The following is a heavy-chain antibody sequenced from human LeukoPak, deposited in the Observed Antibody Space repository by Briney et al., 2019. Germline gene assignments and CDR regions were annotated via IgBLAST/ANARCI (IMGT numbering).Heavy chain of an antibody. CDR3: ARASPMVRGVPFDY. CDR1: GFTFTTYW. Sequence: GGSLRLSCAASGFTFTTYWMAWVRQAPGKGLEWVANIKQDGSEKYYVDSVKGRFTISRDNAKNSLYLQMNSLRAEDTAVYYCARASPMVRGVPFDYWGQGTLVTVSS. V-gene: IGHV3-7*04. D-gene: IGHD3-10*01. CDR2: IKQDGSEK. J-gene: IGHJ4*02.